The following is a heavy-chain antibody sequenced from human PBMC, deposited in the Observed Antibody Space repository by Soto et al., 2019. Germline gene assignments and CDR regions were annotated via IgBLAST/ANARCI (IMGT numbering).Heavy chain of an antibody. J-gene: IGHJ4*02. CDR3: ARDADGVYSY. CDR1: GYTFNNYG. Sequence: QVQLVQSGGEVKKPGASVKVSCKASGYTFNNYGISWVRQAPGQGLEWMGWISTYNGNTKYAQKLQERVTMTTDTSTRTANMELRSLRSDDTAVYYCARDADGVYSYWGQGTLVTVSS. D-gene: IGHD4-17*01. V-gene: IGHV1-18*01. CDR2: ISTYNGNT.